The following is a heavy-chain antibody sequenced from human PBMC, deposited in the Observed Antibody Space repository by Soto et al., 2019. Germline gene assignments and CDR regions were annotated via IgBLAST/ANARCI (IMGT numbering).Heavy chain of an antibody. V-gene: IGHV1-8*01. CDR2: MNPNSGNT. CDR1: GYTFTSYD. CDR3: ARGGYCSSTSCYIYYYYGMDV. J-gene: IGHJ6*02. D-gene: IGHD2-2*02. Sequence: ASVKVSCKASGYTFTSYDINWGRQATGQGPEWMGWMNPNSGNTGYAQKFQGRVTMTRNTSISTAYMELSSLRSEDTAVYYCARGGYCSSTSCYIYYYYGMDVWGQGTTVTVSS.